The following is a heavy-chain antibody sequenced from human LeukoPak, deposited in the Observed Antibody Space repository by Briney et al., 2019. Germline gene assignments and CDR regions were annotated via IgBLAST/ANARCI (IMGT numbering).Heavy chain of an antibody. CDR3: ARRRTTDTAMAYFDY. J-gene: IGHJ4*02. V-gene: IGHV3-21*01. CDR1: GFTFSSYG. D-gene: IGHD5-18*01. CDR2: ISSSSYI. Sequence: GGSLRLSCTASGFTFSSYGMNWIRQAPGKGLEWVSSISSSSYIYYADSVKGRFTISRDNAKNSLYLRMNSLRAEDTAVYYCARRRTTDTAMAYFDYWGQGTLVTVSS.